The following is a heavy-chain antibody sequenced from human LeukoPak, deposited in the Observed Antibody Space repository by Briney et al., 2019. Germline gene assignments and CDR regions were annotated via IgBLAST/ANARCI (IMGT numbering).Heavy chain of an antibody. J-gene: IGHJ3*02. D-gene: IGHD3-10*01. Sequence: PGGSLRLSCAASGFNFRGDWMSWVRQAPGKGLESVAIIKEDAGEKYYVESVRGRFTISRDNAKNSLYLQMNNLRDEDTAVYYCVRDGRSGERTAFNIWDQGTKVTVSS. CDR2: IKEDAGEK. CDR1: GFNFRGDW. CDR3: VRDGRSGERTAFNI. V-gene: IGHV3-7*01.